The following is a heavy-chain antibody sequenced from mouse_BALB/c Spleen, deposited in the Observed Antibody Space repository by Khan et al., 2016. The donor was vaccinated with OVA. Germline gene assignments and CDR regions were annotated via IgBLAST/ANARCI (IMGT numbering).Heavy chain of an antibody. CDR2: ISSGGTYT. CDR3: PRHRGYYGHNPCCDY. CDR1: GFSFSSYS. D-gene: IGHD1-1*01. Sequence: EVELVESGGGLVRPGGSLKLSCAASGFSFSSYSMSWVRQTPEKRLEWVATISSGGTYTYYPDSVKGRFTISRDNAKNTLYLQMSSLKSEDTAMYYCPRHRGYYGHNPCCDYWGQGTTLTVSS. V-gene: IGHV5-6-4*01. J-gene: IGHJ2*01.